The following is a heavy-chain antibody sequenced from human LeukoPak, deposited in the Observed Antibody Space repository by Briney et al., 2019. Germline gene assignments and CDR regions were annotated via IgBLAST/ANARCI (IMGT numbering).Heavy chain of an antibody. V-gene: IGHV3-23*01. D-gene: IGHD3-10*01. Sequence: GGSVRLSCAASGFTFSSYAMSWVRQAPGEGLEWVSAISGSGGSTYYADSVKGRFTISRDNSKNTLYLQMNSLRAEDTAVYYCAKDDSVLWFGELLYRFDYWGQGTLVTVSS. J-gene: IGHJ4*02. CDR1: GFTFSSYA. CDR3: AKDDSVLWFGELLYRFDY. CDR2: ISGSGGST.